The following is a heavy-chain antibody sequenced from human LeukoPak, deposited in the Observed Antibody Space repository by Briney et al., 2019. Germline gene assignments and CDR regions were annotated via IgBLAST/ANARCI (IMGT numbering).Heavy chain of an antibody. Sequence: QTGGSLRLSCAASGFTLGGYKVHWIRQAPGKGLAWVARINTDGSSVTYADSVKGRFTISRDNAKNTLYLQMDSLRDEDTAVYYCTRETGWGPGYWGQGTLVTVSS. CDR3: TRETGWGPGY. J-gene: IGHJ4*02. D-gene: IGHD6-19*01. CDR2: INTDGSSV. V-gene: IGHV3-74*01. CDR1: GFTLGGYK.